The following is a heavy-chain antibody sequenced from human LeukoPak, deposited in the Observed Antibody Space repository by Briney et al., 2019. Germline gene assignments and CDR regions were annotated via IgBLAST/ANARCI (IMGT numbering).Heavy chain of an antibody. CDR3: AKDSDVEMATYIDI. V-gene: IGHV3-66*01. CDR2: IYSGGNT. J-gene: IGHJ3*02. Sequence: PGGSLRLSCAASGFTVGNNHMNWVRQAPGKGLEWVSLIYSGGNTQYADSVKGRFIIFRDSSKNTLYLQMNSLRVEDTAVYYCAKDSDVEMATYIDIWGQGTMVTVSS. CDR1: GFTVGNNH. D-gene: IGHD5-24*01.